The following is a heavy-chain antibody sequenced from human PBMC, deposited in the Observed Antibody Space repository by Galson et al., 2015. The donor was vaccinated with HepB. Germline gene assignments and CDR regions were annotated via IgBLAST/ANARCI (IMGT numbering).Heavy chain of an antibody. CDR2: ISSNGGST. D-gene: IGHD3-3*01. Sequence: SLRLSCAASGFTFSSYAMHWVRQAPGKGLEYVSAISSNGGSTYYADSVKGRFTISRDNSKNTLYLQMSSLRAEDTAVYYCVKDQSQWGGYYTFDPGAFDYWGQGTLVTVSS. V-gene: IGHV3-64D*06. CDR3: VKDQSQWGGYYTFDPGAFDY. CDR1: GFTFSSYA. J-gene: IGHJ4*02.